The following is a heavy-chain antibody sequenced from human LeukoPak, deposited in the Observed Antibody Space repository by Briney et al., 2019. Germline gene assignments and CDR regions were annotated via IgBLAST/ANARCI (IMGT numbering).Heavy chain of an antibody. CDR2: IWFDGSNK. Sequence: GGSLRLSCAASGFTFSSYGMHWVRQAPGKGLEWVAVIWFDGSNKYYADSVKGRFTFSRDNSKNTLYLQMNSLRAEDTAVYYCARDRDWGCSYCSYWGQGTLVTVSS. J-gene: IGHJ4*02. CDR1: GFTFSSYG. V-gene: IGHV3-33*01. CDR3: ARDRDWGCSYCSY. D-gene: IGHD7-27*01.